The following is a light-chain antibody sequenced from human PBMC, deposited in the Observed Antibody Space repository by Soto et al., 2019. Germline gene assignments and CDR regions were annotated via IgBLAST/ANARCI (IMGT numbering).Light chain of an antibody. J-gene: IGLJ2*01. CDR1: SGHSSYA. V-gene: IGLV4-69*01. Sequence: QSVLTQSPSASASLGASVKLTCTLSSGHSSYAIAWHQQQPEKGPRYLMKLNSDGSHSKGDGIPDRFSGSSSGAERYLTISSLQSEDEADYYCQTWGTGTLFAGGTQLTVL. CDR2: LNSDGSH. CDR3: QTWGTGTL.